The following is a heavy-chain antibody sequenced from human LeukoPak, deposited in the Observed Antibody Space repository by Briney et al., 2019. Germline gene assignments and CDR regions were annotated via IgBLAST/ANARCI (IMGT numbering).Heavy chain of an antibody. CDR1: GYTSIAYY. CDR3: ARDTGFPFFDF. CDR2: INPSSGGT. Sequence: GASVKVSCRASGYTSIAYYMHWVRQAPGQGLEWMGWINPSSGGTNYAQKFQGRITMTRDASITTAYMELNRLTSDDTAVYYCARDTGFPFFDFWGHGALVTVSS. J-gene: IGHJ4*01. V-gene: IGHV1-2*02.